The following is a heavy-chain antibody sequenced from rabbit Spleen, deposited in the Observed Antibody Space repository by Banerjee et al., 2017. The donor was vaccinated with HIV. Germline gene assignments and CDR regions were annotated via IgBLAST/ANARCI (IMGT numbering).Heavy chain of an antibody. CDR2: IDPIFGVS. CDR3: VRARPYPFVL. J-gene: IGHJ6*01. V-gene: IGHV1S7*01. Sequence: QSVEESAGGLVQPGGSLKLSCTVSGFDISKYGVTWVRQAPGKGLEWIGYIDPIFGVSYYAPWVNGRFTISSHDAQNTLYLQLNTLTAADTATYFCVRARPYPFVLWGQGTLVTVS. D-gene: IGHD1-1*01. CDR1: GFDISKYG.